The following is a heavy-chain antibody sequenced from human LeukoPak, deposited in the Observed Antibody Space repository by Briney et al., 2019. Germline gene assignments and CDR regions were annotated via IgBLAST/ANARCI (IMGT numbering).Heavy chain of an antibody. J-gene: IGHJ4*02. CDR1: GYTFTSYG. V-gene: IGHV1-18*04. CDR2: ISAYNGNT. Sequence: ASVKVSCKASGYTFTSYGISWVRQAPGQGLEWMGWISAYNGNTNYAQKLQGRVTMTTDTSTSTAYMELRSLRSDDTAVYYYAASHMVRGVFDYWGQGTLVTVSS. CDR3: AASHMVRGVFDY. D-gene: IGHD3-10*01.